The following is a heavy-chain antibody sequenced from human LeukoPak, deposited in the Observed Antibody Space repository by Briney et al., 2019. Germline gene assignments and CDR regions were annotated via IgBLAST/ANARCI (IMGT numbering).Heavy chain of an antibody. J-gene: IGHJ4*02. CDR3: VRHSGWYFGY. CDR1: GDSISGSFW. V-gene: IGHV4-4*02. D-gene: IGHD6-19*01. Sequence: SETLSLTCAVSGDSISGSFWWSWVRPPPHKGLEWIGEIHHSGGSNYNPSLKSRVIISLDSSKNLLSLELSSVTAADTAVYYCVRHSGWYFGYWGQGTLVTVFS. CDR2: IHHSGGS.